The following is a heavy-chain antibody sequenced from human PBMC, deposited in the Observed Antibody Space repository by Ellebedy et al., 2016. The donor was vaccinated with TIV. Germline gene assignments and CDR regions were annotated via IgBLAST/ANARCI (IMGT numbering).Heavy chain of an antibody. CDR1: GFTFSSYG. D-gene: IGHD2-21*01. CDR3: AVGVGY. J-gene: IGHJ4*02. V-gene: IGHV3-23*01. Sequence: GESLKISCAASGFTFSSYGMHWVRQAPGKGLEWVSAISGSGGSTYYADSVKGRFTISRDNSKNTLYLQMNSLRAEDTAVYYCAVGVGYWGQGTLVTVSS. CDR2: ISGSGGST.